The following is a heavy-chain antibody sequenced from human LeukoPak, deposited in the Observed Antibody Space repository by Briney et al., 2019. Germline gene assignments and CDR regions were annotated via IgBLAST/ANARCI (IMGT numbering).Heavy chain of an antibody. V-gene: IGHV5-51*03. Sequence: GESLKISCKGFGYSFTTYWIAWVRQVPGKGLEWMGIIYPADSDTRYNPSFEGQVTISADKSISTAYLQWSSLKASDTAMYYCARRRVGANRGHDAFDIWGQGTMVTVSS. D-gene: IGHD1-26*01. CDR1: GYSFTTYW. J-gene: IGHJ3*02. CDR2: IYPADSDT. CDR3: ARRRVGANRGHDAFDI.